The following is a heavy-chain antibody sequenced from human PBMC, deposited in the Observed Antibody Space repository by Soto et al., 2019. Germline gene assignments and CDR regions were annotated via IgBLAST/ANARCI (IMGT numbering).Heavy chain of an antibody. D-gene: IGHD6-19*01. Sequence: SQTLSLTCAISGDSVSSNSAAWNWIRQSPSRGLEWLGRTYYRSKWYNDYAVSVKSRITINPDTSKNQFSLQLNSVTPEDTAVYYCARDVGSVAGTLKYYYYGMDVWGQGTTVTVSS. J-gene: IGHJ6*02. V-gene: IGHV6-1*01. CDR3: ARDVGSVAGTLKYYYYGMDV. CDR2: TYYRSKWYN. CDR1: GDSVSSNSAA.